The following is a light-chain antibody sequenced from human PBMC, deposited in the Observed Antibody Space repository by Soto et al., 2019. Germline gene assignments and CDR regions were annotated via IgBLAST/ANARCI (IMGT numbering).Light chain of an antibody. Sequence: QPVLTQSPSASASLGASVKLTCALSSGHSSYAIAWHQQQPEKGPRALMKLNSDGSHTRGDGIPDRFSGSSSGAERYLTISSLQSEDEADYYCQTWVTGILVFGGGTKLTVL. CDR2: LNSDGSH. J-gene: IGLJ3*02. CDR1: SGHSSYA. V-gene: IGLV4-69*01. CDR3: QTWVTGILV.